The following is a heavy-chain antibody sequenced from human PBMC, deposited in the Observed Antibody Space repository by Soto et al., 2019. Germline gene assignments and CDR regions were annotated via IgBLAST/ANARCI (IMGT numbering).Heavy chain of an antibody. V-gene: IGHV3-30*18. D-gene: IGHD5-12*01. J-gene: IGHJ4*02. CDR2: ASYDGSYK. CDR1: GFTFSSFG. CDR3: AKERSVVATTPDFDY. Sequence: QVQLVESGGGVVQPGRSLRLSCAASGFTFSSFGMHWVRQAPGKGLEWVAVASYDGSYKYYADSVKGRFTISRDNSKNTLYLQMTSLRAEDTAVYYCAKERSVVATTPDFDYWGKGTLVTVSS.